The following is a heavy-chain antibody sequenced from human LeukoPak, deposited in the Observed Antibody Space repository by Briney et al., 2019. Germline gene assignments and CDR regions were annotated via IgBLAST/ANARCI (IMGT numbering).Heavy chain of an antibody. CDR2: TSAYNGNT. J-gene: IGHJ4*02. CDR3: ARDWVSGSYYEEGDY. V-gene: IGHV1-18*01. CDR1: GYTFTSYG. Sequence: ASVKVSCKASGYTFTSYGISWVRQAPGQGLEWMGWTSAYNGNTNYAQKLQGRVTMTTDTSTSTAYMELRSLRPDDTAVYYCARDWVSGSYYEEGDYWGQGTLVTVSS. D-gene: IGHD1-26*01.